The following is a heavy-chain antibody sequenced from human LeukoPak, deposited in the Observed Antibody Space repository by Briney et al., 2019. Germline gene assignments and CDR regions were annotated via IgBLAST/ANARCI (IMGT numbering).Heavy chain of an antibody. D-gene: IGHD3-10*01. CDR3: ASLITITGLGAFDI. CDR1: GRSISSYY. J-gene: IGHJ3*02. Sequence: PSAPLSLTCTFSGRSISSYYWSWIRQPPGKGLEWIGYIQYSWSTNYNPSLKSRVTISVDTSKNQCSLRLSSVTAADTAVYYCASLITITGLGAFDIWGQGTMVTVSS. V-gene: IGHV4-59*01. CDR2: IQYSWST.